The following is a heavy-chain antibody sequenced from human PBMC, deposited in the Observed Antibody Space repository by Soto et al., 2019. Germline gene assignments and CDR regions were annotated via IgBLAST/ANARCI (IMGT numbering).Heavy chain of an antibody. J-gene: IGHJ5*02. Sequence: SETLSLTCTVSGGSISSGGYYWSWIRQPPGKGLEWIGSIYYSGSTYYNPSLKSRVTISVDTSKNQFSLKLSSVTAADTAVYYCARPLPIAPEYIGGWFDPWGQGTLVTVSS. D-gene: IGHD6-13*01. CDR3: ARPLPIAPEYIGGWFDP. CDR2: IYYSGST. CDR1: GGSISSGGYY. V-gene: IGHV4-39*01.